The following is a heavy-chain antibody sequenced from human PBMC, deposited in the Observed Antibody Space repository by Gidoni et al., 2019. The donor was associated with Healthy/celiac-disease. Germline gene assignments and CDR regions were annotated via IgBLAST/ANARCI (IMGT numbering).Heavy chain of an antibody. V-gene: IGHV3-9*01. CDR2: ISWNSGSI. CDR1: AFPFYAYA. D-gene: IGHD3-22*01. CDR3: AKAIGYYESSGYAFDI. J-gene: IGHJ3*02. Sequence: EVQLVESGCGLVQPGMSLRLSCAASAFPFYAYAMHWVRQAQGKGLDWVSGISWNSGSIGYADSVKGRFTISRDNAKNSLYLQMNSLRAEDTALYYCAKAIGYYESSGYAFDIWGQGTMVTVSS.